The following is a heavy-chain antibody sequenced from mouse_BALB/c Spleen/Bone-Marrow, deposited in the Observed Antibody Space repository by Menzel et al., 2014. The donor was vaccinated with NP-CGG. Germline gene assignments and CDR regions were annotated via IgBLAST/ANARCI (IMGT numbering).Heavy chain of an antibody. CDR1: GYAFSNYW. CDR2: IYPGDGDT. V-gene: IGHV1-80*01. D-gene: IGHD2-3*01. Sequence: VMLVESGAELVRPGSSVKISCKASGYAFSNYWRNWVKRRPGQGLEWIGQIYPGDGDTNYNGKFKGKATLTADKSSSTAYMQLSSLTSEDSAVCFCARGRGWYFDYWGQGTTLTVSS. CDR3: ARGRGWYFDY. J-gene: IGHJ2*01.